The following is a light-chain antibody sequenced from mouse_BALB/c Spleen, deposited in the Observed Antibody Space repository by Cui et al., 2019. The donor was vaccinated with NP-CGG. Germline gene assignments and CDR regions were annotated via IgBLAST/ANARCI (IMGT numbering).Light chain of an antibody. J-gene: IGLJ1*01. Sequence: QAAVTKESAATTSPGETVTLTCRSNTGAVTTSNYANWVQEKPDHLFTGLIGGTNNRAPGVPARFSGSLIGDKAALTITGAQTEDEAIYFCALWYSNHWVFGGGTKLTVL. CDR2: GTN. CDR1: TGAVTTSNY. V-gene: IGLV1*01. CDR3: ALWYSNHWV.